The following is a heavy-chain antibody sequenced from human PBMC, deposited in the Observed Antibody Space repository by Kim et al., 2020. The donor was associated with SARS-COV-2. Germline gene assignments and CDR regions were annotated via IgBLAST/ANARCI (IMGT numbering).Heavy chain of an antibody. CDR2: ISYDGSNK. CDR1: GFTFSSYG. D-gene: IGHD1-26*01. V-gene: IGHV3-30*18. Sequence: GGSLRLSCAASGFTFSSYGMHWVRQAPGKGLEWVAVISYDGSNKYYADSVKGRFTISRDNSKNTLYLQMNSLRAEDTAVYYCAKDRREVWGVGATTSLYYYYYGMDVWGQGTTVTVSS. CDR3: AKDRREVWGVGATTSLYYYYYGMDV. J-gene: IGHJ6*02.